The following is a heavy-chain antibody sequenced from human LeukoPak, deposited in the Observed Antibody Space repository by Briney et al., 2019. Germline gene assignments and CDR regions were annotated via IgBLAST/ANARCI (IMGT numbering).Heavy chain of an antibody. CDR3: AREGNDLLSKDFDY. CDR2: IGPHSSAT. CDR1: GFTFTDYY. D-gene: IGHD1-1*01. Sequence: GASVKVSCKSSGFTFTDYYIHWVRQAPGQGLEWMGYIGPHSSATSSPQEFQGRVTMTRDTSMSTAYMELTRLTSDDTAVYYCAREGNDLLSKDFDYWGQGTLVTVSS. J-gene: IGHJ4*02. V-gene: IGHV1-2*02.